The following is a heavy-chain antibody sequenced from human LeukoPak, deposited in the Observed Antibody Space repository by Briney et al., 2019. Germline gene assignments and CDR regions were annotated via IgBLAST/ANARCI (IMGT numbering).Heavy chain of an antibody. CDR2: IIPIFGIA. D-gene: IGHD2-21*02. J-gene: IGHJ6*02. V-gene: IGHV1-69*04. CDR3: ARTICYYCGGDTAYYSYGMDV. Sequence: SVKVSCKASGGTFSSYAISWVRQAPGQGLEWMGRIIPIFGIANYAQKFPGRVTTTADKSTRTAYMELSRLRSEDTAVYYCARTICYYCGGDTAYYSYGMDVWGQGTTVTVSS. CDR1: GGTFSSYA.